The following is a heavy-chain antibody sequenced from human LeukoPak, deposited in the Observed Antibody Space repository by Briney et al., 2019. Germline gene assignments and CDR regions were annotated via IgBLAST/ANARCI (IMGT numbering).Heavy chain of an antibody. CDR2: IYPGDSDT. J-gene: IGHJ5*02. D-gene: IGHD4-23*01. CDR1: GYIFTTYW. V-gene: IGHV5-51*01. CDR3: ARRSFGGDNWFDT. Sequence: GESLKISCEGSGYIFTTYWIGWVRQMPGKGLEWMGIIYPGDSDTRYSPSFQGQVTISADKSISTAYLQWSSLKASDTAMYYCARRSFGGDNWFDTWGQGTLVTVSS.